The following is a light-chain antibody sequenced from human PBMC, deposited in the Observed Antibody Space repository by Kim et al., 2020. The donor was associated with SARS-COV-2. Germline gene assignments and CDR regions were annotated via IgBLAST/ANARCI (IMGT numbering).Light chain of an antibody. CDR2: GAS. J-gene: IGKJ4*01. CDR3: QHYYDWPLN. V-gene: IGKV3D-15*01. Sequence: EIVMTQSPATLSVSPGERATLSCRASQTVSSNLAWYQQKPGQAPRLLIYGASIRATGIPARFSGSGSGTEFTLTISSLQSEDFAVYYCQHYYDWPLNFGGGTKVDIK. CDR1: QTVSSN.